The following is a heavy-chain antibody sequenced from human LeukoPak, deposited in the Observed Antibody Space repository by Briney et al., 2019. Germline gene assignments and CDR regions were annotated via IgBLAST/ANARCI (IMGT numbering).Heavy chain of an antibody. CDR3: AKDRSGSYPNWFDP. V-gene: IGHV3-23*01. CDR1: GFTFSSSA. Sequence: GGSLRLSCAASGFTFSSSAMSWVRQAPGKGLGWVSAISNNGGYTYYADSVQGRFTISRDNSKNTMYLQMNSLRAEDTALYYCAKDRSGSYPNWFDPWGQGTLVTVSS. CDR2: ISNNGGYT. D-gene: IGHD3-10*01. J-gene: IGHJ5*02.